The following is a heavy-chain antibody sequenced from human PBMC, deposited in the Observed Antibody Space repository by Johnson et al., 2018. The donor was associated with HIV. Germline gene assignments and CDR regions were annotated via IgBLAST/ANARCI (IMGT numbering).Heavy chain of an antibody. CDR2: MRYDGSNK. Sequence: VQLVESGGGVVQPGGSLRLSCAASGLTFSIYGMHWVRQAPGKGLEWVAFMRYDGSNKYYADSVKGRFTISRDNSKNTLYLQMNSLRAEDTAIYYCAKDGMVAGSGGADAFDIWGQGTMVTVSS. V-gene: IGHV3-30*02. CDR1: GLTFSIYG. D-gene: IGHD6-19*01. CDR3: AKDGMVAGSGGADAFDI. J-gene: IGHJ3*02.